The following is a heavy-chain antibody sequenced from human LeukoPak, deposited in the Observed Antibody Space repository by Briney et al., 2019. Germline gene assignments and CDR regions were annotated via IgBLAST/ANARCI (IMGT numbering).Heavy chain of an antibody. Sequence: ASVKVSCKASGYTFTGYYMNWVRQAPGQGLEWMGWINPKSGDTKYSQKFQGRVTMTRDTSTTTAYMELSRLRSDDTAVYYCARGRLYYYDSSGYGSLDYWGQGTLVTVSS. D-gene: IGHD3-22*01. V-gene: IGHV1-2*02. CDR2: INPKSGDT. CDR3: ARGRLYYYDSSGYGSLDY. J-gene: IGHJ4*02. CDR1: GYTFTGYY.